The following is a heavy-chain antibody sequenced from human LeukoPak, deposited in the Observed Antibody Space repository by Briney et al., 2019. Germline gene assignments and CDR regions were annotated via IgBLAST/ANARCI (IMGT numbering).Heavy chain of an antibody. V-gene: IGHV1-18*01. CDR2: ISAYKGDT. Sequence: GASVKVPCKPSGYTFISYGISWVRQAPGQGLEWVGWISAYKGDTDYAQKFQGRVAMTTDTSTNTVYMELRSLTSDDTAVYYCARVNDVAVVAAAVPHFEHWGQGTLVTVSS. D-gene: IGHD2-15*01. CDR1: GYTFISYG. J-gene: IGHJ4*02. CDR3: ARVNDVAVVAAAVPHFEH.